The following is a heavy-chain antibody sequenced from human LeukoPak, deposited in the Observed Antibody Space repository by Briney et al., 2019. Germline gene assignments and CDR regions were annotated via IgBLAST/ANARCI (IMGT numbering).Heavy chain of an antibody. J-gene: IGHJ5*02. CDR1: GGSFSGYY. CDR3: ARGSGSYALDP. V-gene: IGHV4-34*01. CDR2: INHSGST. D-gene: IGHD1-26*01. Sequence: SETLSLTCAVYGGSFSGYYWSWIRQPPGKGLEWIGEINHSGSTNYNPSLKSRVTISVDTSKNQFSLKLSSVTAADTAVYYCARGSGSYALDPWGQGTLVTVSS.